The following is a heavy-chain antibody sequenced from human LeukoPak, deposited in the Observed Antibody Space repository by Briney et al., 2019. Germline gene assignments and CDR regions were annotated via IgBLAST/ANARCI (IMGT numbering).Heavy chain of an antibody. CDR1: GFAFSSYA. CDR3: ARGRAGLDY. V-gene: IGHV3-30-3*01. Sequence: GGSLRLSCAASGFAFSSYAMHWVRQAPGKGLEWVAVISYDGSNKYYADSVKGRFTISRDNSKNTLYLQMNSLRAEDTAVYYCARGRAGLDYWGQGTLVTVSS. CDR2: ISYDGSNK. J-gene: IGHJ4*02.